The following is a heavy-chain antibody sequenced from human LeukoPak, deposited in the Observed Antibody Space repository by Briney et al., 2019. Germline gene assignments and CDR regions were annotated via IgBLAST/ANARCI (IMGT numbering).Heavy chain of an antibody. D-gene: IGHD4-23*01. J-gene: IGHJ4*02. CDR1: GGSISSSNW. CDR3: ARGTPRGVQWLLHYFDY. Sequence: PSETLSLTCAVSGGSISSSNWWSWVRQPPGKGLEWIGEIYHSGSTNYNPSLKSRVTISVDTSKNQFSLKLSSVTAADTAVYYCARGTPRGVQWLLHYFDYWGQGTLVTVSS. V-gene: IGHV4-4*02. CDR2: IYHSGST.